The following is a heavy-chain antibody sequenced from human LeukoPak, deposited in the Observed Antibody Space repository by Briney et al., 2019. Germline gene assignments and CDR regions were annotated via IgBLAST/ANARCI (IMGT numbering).Heavy chain of an antibody. CDR3: ARDLGYCSGGSCLNWFDP. D-gene: IGHD2-15*01. J-gene: IGHJ5*02. CDR2: ISAYNGNT. Sequence: ASVKVSCKASGYTFTSYGISWVRQARGQGLEWMGWISAYNGNTNYAQKLQGRVTMTTDTSTSTAYMELRSLRSDDTAVYYCARDLGYCSGGSCLNWFDPWGQGTLVTVSS. V-gene: IGHV1-18*01. CDR1: GYTFTSYG.